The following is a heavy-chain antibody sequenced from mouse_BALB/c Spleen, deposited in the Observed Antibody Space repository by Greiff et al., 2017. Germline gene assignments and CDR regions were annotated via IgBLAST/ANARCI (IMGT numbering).Heavy chain of an antibody. J-gene: IGHJ2*01. CDR1: GFNIKDTY. D-gene: IGHD1-1*01. V-gene: IGHV14-3*02. CDR3: ASGTVVND. CDR2: IDPANGNP. Sequence: EVQLPESGAELVKPGASVTLSCTASGFNIKDTYLHWVKQRPDQGLEWIGRIDPANGNPKYAPKFQGKATIPADPASNTAYLQLSSLTSEDTAVYYCASGTVVNDWGQGTTLTVSS.